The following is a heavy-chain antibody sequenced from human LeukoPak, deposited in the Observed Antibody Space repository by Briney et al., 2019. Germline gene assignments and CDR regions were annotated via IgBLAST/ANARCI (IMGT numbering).Heavy chain of an antibody. CDR1: GGXISSSDYY. V-gene: IGHV4-39*01. CDR2: GYYSGSP. J-gene: IGHJ4*02. D-gene: IGHD6-13*01. CDR3: ARLLAAAKTDYFDY. Sequence: SETLSLTCTVSGGXISSSDYYWAWVRQPPGKGLEWIGSGYYSGSPYYNPSLKSRVTISVDTSRNRFSLKLSSVTAADTAVYYCARLLAAAKTDYFDYWGQGTLVTVSS.